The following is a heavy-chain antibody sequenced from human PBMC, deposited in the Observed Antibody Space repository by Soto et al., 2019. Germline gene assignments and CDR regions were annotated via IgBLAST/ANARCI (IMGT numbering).Heavy chain of an antibody. CDR1: GDSISSSFW. Sequence: QVLLQESGPGLVKPSGTLSPTCAVSGDSISSSFWWSWVRQPPGKGLEWIGEIYHTESTVYNPSLTSRVTISVDKSKNQFSLNLDSVTAADTAVYYCARYDFGTFDYWGRGILVTVSS. CDR3: ARYDFGTFDY. V-gene: IGHV4-4*02. D-gene: IGHD4-17*01. CDR2: IYHTEST. J-gene: IGHJ4*02.